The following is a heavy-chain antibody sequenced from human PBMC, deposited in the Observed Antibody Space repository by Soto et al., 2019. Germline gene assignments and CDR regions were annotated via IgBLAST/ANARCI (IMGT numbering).Heavy chain of an antibody. CDR1: GASISSDGCY. CDR2: MDYSWST. V-gene: IGHV4-31*03. D-gene: IGHD2-21*02. Sequence: QVQLHESGPGLVRPSQTLTPTCTVSGASISSDGCYWGWVRQHPGKGLESIASMDYSWSTYSKPSVKSRVSMLLDAPKNQLALPLRCVTAADTAGYYLARTRQTVTSGFDCWCQGALV. J-gene: IGHJ5*01. CDR3: ARTRQTVTSGFDC.